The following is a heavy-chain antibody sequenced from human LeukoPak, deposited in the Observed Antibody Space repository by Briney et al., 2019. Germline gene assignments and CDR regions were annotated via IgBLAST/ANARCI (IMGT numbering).Heavy chain of an antibody. Sequence: SETLSLTCAVYGGSFSGYYWSWIRQSPGKGLEWIGEISHDGITNFNPSLKSRVTTSVDTSNNQFSLNLRSVTAADTAVYYCAREVRQVTERRLVARARFHYYYMDVWGSGTKVTVSS. D-gene: IGHD1-1*01. J-gene: IGHJ6*03. CDR1: GGSFSGYY. CDR2: ISHDGIT. V-gene: IGHV4-34*01. CDR3: AREVRQVTERRLVARARFHYYYMDV.